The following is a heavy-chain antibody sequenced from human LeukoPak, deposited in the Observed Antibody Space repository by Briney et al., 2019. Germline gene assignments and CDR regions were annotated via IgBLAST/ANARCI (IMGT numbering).Heavy chain of an antibody. D-gene: IGHD3-10*01. J-gene: IGHJ4*02. CDR1: GFTFGDYA. CDR3: TTDELVGSGSYVH. Sequence: GGSLRLSCTASGFTFGDYAMSWFRQAPGKGLEWVGRIKSKTDGGTTDYAAPVKGRFTISRDDSKNTLYLQMNSLKTEDTAVYFCTTDELVGSGSYVHWGQGTLVTVSS. V-gene: IGHV3-15*01. CDR2: IKSKTDGGTT.